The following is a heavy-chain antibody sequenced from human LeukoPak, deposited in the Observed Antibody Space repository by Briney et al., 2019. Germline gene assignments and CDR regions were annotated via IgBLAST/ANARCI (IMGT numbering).Heavy chain of an antibody. CDR1: GFTFSSYA. V-gene: IGHV3-23*01. Sequence: GGSLRLSCAASGFTFSSYAMSWVRQAPGKGLEWVSAISGSGGSTYYADSVKGRFTISRDNSKNTLYLQMNSLRADDTAVYYCAKVYSSSIRRPYFDYWGQGTLVTVSS. D-gene: IGHD6-6*01. CDR3: AKVYSSSIRRPYFDY. J-gene: IGHJ4*02. CDR2: ISGSGGST.